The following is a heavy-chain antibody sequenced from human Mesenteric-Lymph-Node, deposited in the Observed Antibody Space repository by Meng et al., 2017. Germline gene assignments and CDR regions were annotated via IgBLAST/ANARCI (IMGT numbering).Heavy chain of an antibody. CDR3: ARDLGLGYCSGGSCYSD. CDR1: GGSISSSSYY. CDR2: IYYSGST. J-gene: IGHJ4*02. V-gene: IGHV4-39*07. D-gene: IGHD2-15*01. Sequence: SETLSLTCTVSGGSISSSSYYWGWIRQPPGKGLEWIGSIYYSGSTYYNPSLKSRVTISVDKSKNQFSLKLSSVTAADTAVYYCARDLGLGYCSGGSCYSDWGQGTLVTVSS.